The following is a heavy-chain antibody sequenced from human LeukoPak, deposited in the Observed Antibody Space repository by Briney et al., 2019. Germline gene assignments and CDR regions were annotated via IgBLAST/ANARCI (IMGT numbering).Heavy chain of an antibody. CDR3: AGEYCSGGTCRQGFDY. Sequence: ASVKVSCKASGYTSTAYYMHWVRQAPGQGPEYMGWINPDSGDTKPAQNFQGRVTLTRDTSISTAYMELSSLRSDDSAIYYCAGEYCSGGTCRQGFDYWGQGTLVTVSS. CDR2: INPDSGDT. CDR1: GYTSTAYY. V-gene: IGHV1-2*02. J-gene: IGHJ4*02. D-gene: IGHD2-15*01.